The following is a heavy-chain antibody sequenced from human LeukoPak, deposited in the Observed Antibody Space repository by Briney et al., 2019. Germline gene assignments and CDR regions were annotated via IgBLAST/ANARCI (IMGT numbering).Heavy chain of an antibody. V-gene: IGHV3-30*18. J-gene: IGHJ4*02. CDR2: ISYDGSNK. CDR1: GFTFSSYG. D-gene: IGHD2-15*01. CDR3: AKEYCSGGSCYSGSLYY. Sequence: GGSLRLSCAASGFTFSSYGMHWVRQAPGKGLEWVAVISYDGSNKYHADSVKGRFTISRDNSKNTLYLQMNSLRAEDTAVYYCAKEYCSGGSCYSGSLYYWGQGTLVTVSS.